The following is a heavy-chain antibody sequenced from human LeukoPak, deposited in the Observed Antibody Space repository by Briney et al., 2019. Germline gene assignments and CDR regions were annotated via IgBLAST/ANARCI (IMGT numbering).Heavy chain of an antibody. J-gene: IGHJ3*02. D-gene: IGHD3-22*01. CDR2: ISSSGSTI. V-gene: IGHV3-11*01. Sequence: GGSLRLSCAASGFTFSDYYMSWIRQAPGKGLEWVSYISSSGSTIYYADSVKGRFTISRDNAKNSLYLQMNSLRAEDTAVYYCARDTYYYDSRGPDAFDIWGQGTMATVSS. CDR3: ARDTYYYDSRGPDAFDI. CDR1: GFTFSDYY.